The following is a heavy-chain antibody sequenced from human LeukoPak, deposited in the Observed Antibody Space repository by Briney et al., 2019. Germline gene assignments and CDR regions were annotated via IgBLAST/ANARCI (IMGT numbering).Heavy chain of an antibody. CDR3: ARELRDGYNYYFDY. Sequence: SQTLSLTCTVSGGSISSGGYYWSWIRQHPGKGLEWIGYIYYSGSTYYNPSLKSRVTISVDTSKNQFSLKLSSVTAADTAVYYCARELRDGYNYYFDYWGQGTLVTVSS. D-gene: IGHD5-24*01. CDR2: IYYSGST. V-gene: IGHV4-31*03. CDR1: GGSISSGGYY. J-gene: IGHJ4*02.